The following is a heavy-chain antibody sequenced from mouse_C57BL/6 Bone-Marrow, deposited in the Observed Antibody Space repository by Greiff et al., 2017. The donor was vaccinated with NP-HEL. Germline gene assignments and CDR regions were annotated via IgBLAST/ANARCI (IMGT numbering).Heavy chain of an antibody. V-gene: IGHV5-6*01. CDR2: ISSGGSYT. CDR1: GFTFSSYG. Sequence: EVKLMESGGDLVKPGGSLKLSCAASGFTFSSYGMSWVRQTPDKRLEWVATISSGGSYTYYPDSVKGRFTISRDNAKNTLYLQMSSLKSEDTAMYYCARPPLGSRTGYAMDYWGQGTSVTVSS. J-gene: IGHJ4*01. CDR3: ARPPLGSRTGYAMDY. D-gene: IGHD1-1*01.